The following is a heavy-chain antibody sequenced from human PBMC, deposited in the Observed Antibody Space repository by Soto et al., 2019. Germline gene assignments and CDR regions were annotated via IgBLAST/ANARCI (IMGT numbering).Heavy chain of an antibody. CDR3: ARGVYDYWSGYYAGSGLDV. D-gene: IGHD3-3*01. Sequence: QVPLQESGPGLVKPSETLSLTCTVSGDSMSPFYWNWIRQSPGKGLAWIGYIYYSGNTNYNPSLKGRVAISVDTSKNQFYLKRSSVTAADTAVYHCARGVYDYWSGYYAGSGLDVWGQGTTVTVSS. J-gene: IGHJ6*02. V-gene: IGHV4-59*13. CDR2: IYYSGNT. CDR1: GDSMSPFY.